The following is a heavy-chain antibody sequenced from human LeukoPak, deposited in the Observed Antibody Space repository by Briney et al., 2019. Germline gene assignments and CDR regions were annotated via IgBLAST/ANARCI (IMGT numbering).Heavy chain of an antibody. J-gene: IGHJ6*03. CDR3: ARGYSSSWYYYYYMDV. Sequence: GGSLRLSCAASGFTFSSYSMNWVRQAPGKWLGWVSSISSSSSYIYYADSVKGRFTISRDNAKNSLYLQMNSLRAEDTAVYYCARGYSSSWYYYYYMDVWGKGTTVTISS. CDR1: GFTFSSYS. CDR2: ISSSSSYI. V-gene: IGHV3-21*04. D-gene: IGHD6-13*01.